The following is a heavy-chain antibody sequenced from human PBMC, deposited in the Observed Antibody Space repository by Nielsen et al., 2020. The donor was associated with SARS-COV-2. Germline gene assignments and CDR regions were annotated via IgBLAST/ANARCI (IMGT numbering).Heavy chain of an antibody. J-gene: IGHJ3*02. V-gene: IGHV1-46*01. CDR1: GYTFTSYY. CDR3: ASGGVGLGAFDI. CDR2: INPSGGST. D-gene: IGHD2-8*02. Sequence: ASVKVSCKASGYTFTSYYMHWVRQAPGQGLEWMGIINPSGGSTSYAQKFQGRVTITADESTSTAYMELSSLRSEDTAVYYCASGGVGLGAFDIWGQGTMVTVS.